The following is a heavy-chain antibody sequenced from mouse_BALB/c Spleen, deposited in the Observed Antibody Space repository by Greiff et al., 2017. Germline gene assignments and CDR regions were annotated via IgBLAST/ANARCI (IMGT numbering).Heavy chain of an antibody. CDR3: ARAGPYYFDY. Sequence: EVQGVESGGGLVKPGGSLKLSCAASGFTFSSYAMSWVRQTPEKRLEWVASISSGGSTYYPDSVKGRFTISRDNARNILYLQMSSLRSEDTAMYYCARAGPYYFDYWGQGTTLTVSS. CDR1: GFTFSSYA. CDR2: ISSGGST. V-gene: IGHV5-6-5*01. J-gene: IGHJ2*01.